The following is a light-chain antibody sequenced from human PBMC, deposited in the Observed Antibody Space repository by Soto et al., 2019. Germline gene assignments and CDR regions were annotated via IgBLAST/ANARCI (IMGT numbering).Light chain of an antibody. V-gene: IGKV3-20*01. CDR2: GAS. CDR1: QSVSSSD. Sequence: EIVLTQSPGTLSLSPGERATLSCRASQSVSSSDLAWYQQKPGQAPRLLIYGASSRATGIPDRFSGSGSGTDFTLTISRLEPEDVAVYYCQQYGSSPVTVGQGTRLESK. J-gene: IGKJ5*01. CDR3: QQYGSSPVT.